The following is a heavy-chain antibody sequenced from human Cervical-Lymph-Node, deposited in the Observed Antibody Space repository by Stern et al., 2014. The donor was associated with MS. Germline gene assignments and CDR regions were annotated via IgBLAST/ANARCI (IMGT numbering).Heavy chain of an antibody. Sequence: MKLVESGGGLVKPGESLRLSCAASGFIFSDYYMNWIRQAPGKGLEWLSYISSRDGNIYYAYSVKVRFTISRDNAKKSLYLHMNSLRAEDTAVYYCARAGGSEDDFWGQGTLVTVSS. J-gene: IGHJ4*02. CDR2: ISSRDGNI. V-gene: IGHV3-11*01. CDR3: ARAGGSEDDF. CDR1: GFIFSDYY. D-gene: IGHD3-10*01.